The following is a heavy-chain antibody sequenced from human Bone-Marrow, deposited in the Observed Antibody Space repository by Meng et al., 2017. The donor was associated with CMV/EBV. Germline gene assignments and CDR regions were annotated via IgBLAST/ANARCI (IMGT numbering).Heavy chain of an antibody. D-gene: IGHD3-3*01. V-gene: IGHV3-48*03. CDR1: GFTFSSYE. CDR3: ARDNYDFWSGYYYYFDY. CDR2: ISSSGSTI. J-gene: IGHJ4*02. Sequence: GSLRLSCAASGFTFSSYEMNWVRQAPGKGLEWVSYISSSGSTIYYADSVKGRFTISRDNAKNSLYLQMNSLRAEDTAVYYCARDNYDFWSGYYYYFDYWGQGTLVTVSS.